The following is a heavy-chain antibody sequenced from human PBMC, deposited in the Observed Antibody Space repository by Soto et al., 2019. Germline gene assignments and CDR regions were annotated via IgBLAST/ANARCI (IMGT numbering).Heavy chain of an antibody. CDR1: GYTFTGYY. Sequence: ASVKVSCKASGYTFTGYYMHWVRQAPGQGLEWMGWINPNSGGTNYAQKFQGRVTMTSDTSISTAYMELSRLRSDDTAVYYCARVRYYYDSSGYYSFDYWGQGTLVTVSS. CDR2: INPNSGGT. V-gene: IGHV1-2*02. CDR3: ARVRYYYDSSGYYSFDY. D-gene: IGHD3-22*01. J-gene: IGHJ4*02.